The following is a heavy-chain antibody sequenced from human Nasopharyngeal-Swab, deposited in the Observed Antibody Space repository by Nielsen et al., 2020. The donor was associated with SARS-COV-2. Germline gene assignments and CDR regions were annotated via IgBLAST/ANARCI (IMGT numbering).Heavy chain of an antibody. V-gene: IGHV3-21*01. D-gene: IGHD5-12*01. CDR3: ARGVDWLRLPSDY. Sequence: GESLKISCAASGFTFSSYSMNWVRQAPGKELEWVSSISSSSSYIYYADSVKGRFTISRDNAKNSLYLQMNSLRAEDTAVYYCARGVDWLRLPSDYWGQGTLVTVSS. CDR2: ISSSSSYI. J-gene: IGHJ4*02. CDR1: GFTFSSYS.